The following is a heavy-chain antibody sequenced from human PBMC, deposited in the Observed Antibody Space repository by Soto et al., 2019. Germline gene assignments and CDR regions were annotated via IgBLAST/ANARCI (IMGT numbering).Heavy chain of an antibody. CDR1: GFTFSNAW. CDR2: IKSKTDGGTT. J-gene: IGHJ3*02. D-gene: IGHD1-26*01. CDR3: TAPRVGATYAFDI. Sequence: PGGSLRLSCAASGFTFSNAWMSWVRQAPGKGLEWVGRIKSKTDGGTTDYAAPVKGRFTISRDDSKNTLYLQMNSLKTEATAVYYCTAPRVGATYAFDIWGQGTMVTVSS. V-gene: IGHV3-15*01.